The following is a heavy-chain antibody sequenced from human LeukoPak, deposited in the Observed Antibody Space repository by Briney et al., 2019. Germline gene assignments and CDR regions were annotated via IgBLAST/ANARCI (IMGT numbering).Heavy chain of an antibody. V-gene: IGHV4-34*01. CDR1: GGSIINSGYY. CDR2: INHSGST. CDR3: ARLRGNYGSGSYAVNFDY. Sequence: PSETLSLTCTVSGGSIINSGYYWSWIRQPPGKGLEWIGEINHSGSTNYNPSLKSRVTISVDTSKNQFSLKLSSVTAADTAVYYCARLRGNYGSGSYAVNFDYWGQGTLVTVSS. J-gene: IGHJ4*02. D-gene: IGHD3-10*01.